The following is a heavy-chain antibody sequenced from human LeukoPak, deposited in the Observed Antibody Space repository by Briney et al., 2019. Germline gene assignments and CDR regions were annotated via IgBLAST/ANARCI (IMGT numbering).Heavy chain of an antibody. CDR3: ARHRGYYGSGSKVDY. Sequence: SETLPLTCTVSGGSISGSNHYWGWIRQPPGKGLEWIGSIYYSGSTYYNPSLKSRVTISVDSSKNQFSLKLSSVTAADTAVYYCARHRGYYGSGSKVDYWGQGTLVTVSS. V-gene: IGHV4-39*01. CDR1: GGSISGSNHY. CDR2: IYYSGST. J-gene: IGHJ4*02. D-gene: IGHD3-10*01.